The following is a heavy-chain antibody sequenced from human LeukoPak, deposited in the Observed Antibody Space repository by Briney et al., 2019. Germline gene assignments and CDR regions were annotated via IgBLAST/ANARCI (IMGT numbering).Heavy chain of an antibody. Sequence: SETLSLTCAVSGGSISSGGFSWSWIQQPPGKGLEWIGYISHSGSTYYNPSLKSRVTISVDSSNNQFSLKLTSVTAAGTAVYYCASGGGRPYYDTRGDAFDIWGQGTMVTVSS. D-gene: IGHD3-22*01. V-gene: IGHV4-30-2*01. CDR2: ISHSGST. J-gene: IGHJ3*02. CDR1: GGSISSGGFS. CDR3: ASGGGRPYYDTRGDAFDI.